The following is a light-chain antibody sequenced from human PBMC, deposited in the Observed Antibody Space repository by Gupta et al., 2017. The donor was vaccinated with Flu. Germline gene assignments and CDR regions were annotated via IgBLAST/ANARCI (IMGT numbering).Light chain of an antibody. V-gene: IGLV3-19*01. Sequence: VRITFQGDIIRNSYASWYQQKPGQAPVVVIYANNIRRSGITDRFSGSSSAYTASLTITGAQAEDEADYYCNSRESTDNNQVVFGGGTKLTVL. J-gene: IGLJ2*01. CDR1: IIRNSY. CDR3: NSRESTDNNQVV. CDR2: ANN.